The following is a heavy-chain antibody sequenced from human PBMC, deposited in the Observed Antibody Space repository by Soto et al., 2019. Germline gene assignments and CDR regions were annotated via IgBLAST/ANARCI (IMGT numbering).Heavy chain of an antibody. V-gene: IGHV4-59*11. CDR2: IRDSGST. Sequence: SETLSLTCSDSGGSISNHNWGWIRLPPGKGLEWIGCIRDSGSTYYNPSLKRRITVSVDTSKNKFSLKLSSVTAADTAVYYCARDLASDCSGGSCKGFDPWGQGTLVTVSS. CDR3: ARDLASDCSGGSCKGFDP. J-gene: IGHJ5*02. D-gene: IGHD2-15*01. CDR1: GGSISNHN.